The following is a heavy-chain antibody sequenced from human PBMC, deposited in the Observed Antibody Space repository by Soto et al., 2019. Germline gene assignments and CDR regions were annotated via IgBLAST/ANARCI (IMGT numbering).Heavy chain of an antibody. CDR1: GFTFSSYA. CDR2: ISGPGGTT. J-gene: IGHJ4*02. CDR3: AKATVLVPIRGTFDY. D-gene: IGHD2-15*01. V-gene: IGHV3-23*01. Sequence: EVQLLESGGGLVQSGGSLRLSCAASGFTFSSYAMTWVRQAPGKGLEWVSAISGPGGTTYYADSVQGRFTISRDNSKNTVYLQMNSLRAEDTALYYCAKATVLVPIRGTFDYWGQGTRVTVSS.